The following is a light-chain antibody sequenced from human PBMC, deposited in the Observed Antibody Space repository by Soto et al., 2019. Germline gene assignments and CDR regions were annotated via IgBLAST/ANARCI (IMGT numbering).Light chain of an antibody. Sequence: QLVLTQPPSASGTPGQRVTISCSGSISNIGSNSVNWYQQLPGTAPKLLIYFNNQRPSEVPDRFSGSKSGTSASLAISGLQSEDEADYYCAGWDDSLNGWVFGGGTKLTVL. CDR2: FNN. CDR3: AGWDDSLNGWV. CDR1: ISNIGSNS. V-gene: IGLV1-44*01. J-gene: IGLJ3*02.